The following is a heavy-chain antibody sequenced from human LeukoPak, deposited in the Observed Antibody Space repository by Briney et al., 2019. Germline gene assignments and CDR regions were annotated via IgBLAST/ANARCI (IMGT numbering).Heavy chain of an antibody. CDR1: GFTFSSYA. J-gene: IGHJ4*02. D-gene: IGHD3-3*01. CDR2: ISGSGGST. V-gene: IGHV3-23*01. CDR3: AKGGEGITIFGVVISPNDY. Sequence: PGGSLRLSCAASGFTFSSYAMRWVRQAPGKGLEGVSTISGSGGSTYYADSVKGRFTISRDNSKNTLYLQMNSLRAEATAVYYCAKGGEGITIFGVVISPNDYWGQGTLVTVSS.